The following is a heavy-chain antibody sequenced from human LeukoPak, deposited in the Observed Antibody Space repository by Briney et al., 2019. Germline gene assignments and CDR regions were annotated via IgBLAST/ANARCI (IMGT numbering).Heavy chain of an antibody. CDR2: IKSKTDGGTT. Sequence: GGSLRLPCAASGFTFSNAWMSWVRQAPGKGLEWVGRIKSKTDGGTTDYAAPVKGRFTISRDDSKNTLYLRMNSLKTEDTAVYYCTTISIAAAGTFDYWGQGSLVTVSS. CDR1: GFTFSNAW. J-gene: IGHJ4*02. CDR3: TTISIAAAGTFDY. D-gene: IGHD6-13*01. V-gene: IGHV3-15*01.